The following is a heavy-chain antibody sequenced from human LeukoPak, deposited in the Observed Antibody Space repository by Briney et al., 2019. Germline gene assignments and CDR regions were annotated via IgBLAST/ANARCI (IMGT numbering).Heavy chain of an antibody. CDR3: AKSPWNSAHDY. CDR2: ISYHGRDQ. J-gene: IGHJ4*02. CDR1: RFIFSNYA. D-gene: IGHD1-1*01. Sequence: GGSLRLSCAASRFIFSNYAMHWVRQAPGKGLDWVAVISYHGRDQFYADSVKGRFTISRDDSKNTLYLQMNSLRAEDTAVYYCAKSPWNSAHDYWGQGTLVTVSS. V-gene: IGHV3-30*04.